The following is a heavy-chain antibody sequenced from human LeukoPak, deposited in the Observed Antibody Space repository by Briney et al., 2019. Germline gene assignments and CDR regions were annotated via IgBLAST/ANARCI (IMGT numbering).Heavy chain of an antibody. Sequence: SQTLSLTCAISGDSVSSNSAAWNWIRQSPSRGLEWLGRTYYRSKWYNDYAVSVKSRITINPDTSKNQFSLKLSSVTAADTAVYYCARGRVLWFGASDDAFDIWGQGTMVTVSS. CDR1: GDSVSSNSAA. V-gene: IGHV6-1*01. CDR2: TYYRSKWYN. D-gene: IGHD3-10*01. CDR3: ARGRVLWFGASDDAFDI. J-gene: IGHJ3*02.